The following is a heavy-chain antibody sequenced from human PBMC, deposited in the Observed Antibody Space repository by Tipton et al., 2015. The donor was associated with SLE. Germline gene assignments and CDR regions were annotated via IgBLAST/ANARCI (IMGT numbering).Heavy chain of an antibody. CDR2: ISDTGSTR. CDR1: RFTFSNYD. CDR3: ARVVAYVIDY. Sequence: SLRLSCAASRFTFSNYDMNWVRQAPGKGLEWVSYISDTGSTRFYADSVKGRFTISGDNAKNSLYLQMNSLRAEDTAVYYCARVVAYVIDYWGQGTLVTVSS. D-gene: IGHD3-10*02. J-gene: IGHJ4*02. V-gene: IGHV3-48*03.